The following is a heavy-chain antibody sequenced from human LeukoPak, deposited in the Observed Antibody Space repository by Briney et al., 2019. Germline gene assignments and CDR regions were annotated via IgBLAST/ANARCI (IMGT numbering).Heavy chain of an antibody. CDR1: GYTFSGNY. J-gene: IGHJ4*02. CDR2: INPDSGGT. V-gene: IGHV1-2*02. CDR3: ARGRVEILTGYYDF. D-gene: IGHD3-9*01. Sequence: GASVKDSCKTSGYTFSGNYMHWVREAPGQGLEWMGWINPDSGGTIYAQKFQGRVTMTRDTSISTAYMELSRLRSDDTAVYYCARGRVEILTGYYDFWGQGTLVTVSS.